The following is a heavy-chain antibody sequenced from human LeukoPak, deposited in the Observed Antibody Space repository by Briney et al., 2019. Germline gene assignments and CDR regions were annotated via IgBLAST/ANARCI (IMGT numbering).Heavy chain of an antibody. CDR1: GYTFTGYY. CDR3: ASVVAPIYYYYYGMDV. J-gene: IGHJ6*02. CDR2: INPNSGGT. Sequence: ASVKVSCKASGYTFTGYYMHWVRQAPGQGLEWMGWINPNSGGTNYAQKFQGRVTMTRDTSISTAYMELSRLRSDDTAVYYCASVVAPIYYYYYGMDVWGQGTLVTVSS. V-gene: IGHV1-2*02. D-gene: IGHD2-2*01.